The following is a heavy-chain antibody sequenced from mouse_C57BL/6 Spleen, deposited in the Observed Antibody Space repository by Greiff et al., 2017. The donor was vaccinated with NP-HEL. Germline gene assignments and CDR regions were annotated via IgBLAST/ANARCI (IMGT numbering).Heavy chain of an antibody. Sequence: EVQLQQSGPELVKPGASVKISCKASGYSFTGYYMNWVKQSPEKSLEWIGEINPSTGGTTYNQKFKAKATLTVDKSSSTAYMQLKSLTSEDSAVYYCARRIGDWFAYWGQGTLVTVSA. CDR3: ARRIGDWFAY. V-gene: IGHV1-42*01. CDR1: GYSFTGYY. J-gene: IGHJ3*01. D-gene: IGHD3-1*01. CDR2: INPSTGGT.